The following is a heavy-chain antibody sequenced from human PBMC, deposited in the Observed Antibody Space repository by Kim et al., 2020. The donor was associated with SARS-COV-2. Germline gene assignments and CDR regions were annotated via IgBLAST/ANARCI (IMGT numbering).Heavy chain of an antibody. CDR2: INSDGSST. CDR1: GFTFSSYW. CDR3: AGYSSSWYGMDV. Sequence: GGSLRLSCAASGFTFSSYWMHWVRQAPGKGLVWVSRINSDGSSTSYADSVKGRFTISRDNAKNTLYLQMNSLRAEDTAVYYCAGYSSSWYGMDVWGQGTTVTVSS. V-gene: IGHV3-74*01. D-gene: IGHD6-13*01. J-gene: IGHJ6*02.